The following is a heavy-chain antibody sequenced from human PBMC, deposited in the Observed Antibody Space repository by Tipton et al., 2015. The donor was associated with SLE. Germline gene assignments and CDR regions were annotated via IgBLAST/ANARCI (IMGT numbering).Heavy chain of an antibody. CDR1: GGSISSGSYY. V-gene: IGHV4-61*01. J-gene: IGHJ4*02. Sequence: TLSLTCTVSGGSISSGSYYWSWIRQPPGKGLEWIAYIHYSGSTNYSPSLKSRVTISVDTSKNQFSLKLTSVTAADTAVYYCARTYVVLASYIDYWGQGILVTVSS. D-gene: IGHD3-9*01. CDR2: IHYSGST. CDR3: ARTYVVLASYIDY.